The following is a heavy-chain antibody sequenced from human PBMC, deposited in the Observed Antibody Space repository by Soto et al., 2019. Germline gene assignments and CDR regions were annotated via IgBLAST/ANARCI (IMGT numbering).Heavy chain of an antibody. V-gene: IGHV3-9*01. CDR3: SKGRPRYSGLDTDFDA. D-gene: IGHD5-12*01. Sequence: EVRLVESGGGFVQPGRSLRLSCTVSGFTFDEHSMHWVRQAPGKGLEWVSGINYNGGRVAYVDSVRGRFTIARDDANNSLFRQMNSLRPEDTGLYFCSKGRPRYSGLDTDFDAWGQATPVTVSS. CDR1: GFTFDEHS. J-gene: IGHJ4*02. CDR2: INYNGGRV.